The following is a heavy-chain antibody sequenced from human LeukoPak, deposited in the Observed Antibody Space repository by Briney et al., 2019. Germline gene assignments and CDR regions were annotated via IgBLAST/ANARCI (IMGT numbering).Heavy chain of an antibody. CDR3: AKDTNYYGSGSYYLG. CDR1: GFTFDDYA. Sequence: GGSLRLSCAASGFTFDDYAMHWVRQAPGKGLEWVAFIRYDGTNKYYADSVKGRFTISRDNSKNTLYLQMNSLRAEDTAVYYCAKDTNYYGSGSYYLGWGQGTLVTVSS. V-gene: IGHV3-30*02. CDR2: IRYDGTNK. D-gene: IGHD3-10*01. J-gene: IGHJ4*02.